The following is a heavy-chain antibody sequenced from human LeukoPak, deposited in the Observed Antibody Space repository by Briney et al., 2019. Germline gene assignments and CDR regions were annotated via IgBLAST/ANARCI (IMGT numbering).Heavy chain of an antibody. V-gene: IGHV1-46*01. CDR3: ARDSNCSSTSCYPYYYYYGMDV. CDR1: GYTFTSYY. Sequence: EASVKVSCKASGYTFTSYYMHWVRQAPGQGLEWMRIINPSGGSTSYAQKFQGRVTMTRDTSTSTVYMELSSLRSEDTAVYYCARDSNCSSTSCYPYYYYYGMDVWGQGTTVTVSS. J-gene: IGHJ6*02. CDR2: INPSGGST. D-gene: IGHD2-2*01.